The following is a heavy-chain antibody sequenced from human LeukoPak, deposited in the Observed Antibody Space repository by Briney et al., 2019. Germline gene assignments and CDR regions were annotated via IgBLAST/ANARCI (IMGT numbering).Heavy chain of an antibody. D-gene: IGHD6-19*01. Sequence: SETLSLTCTVSGGSISSYYWSWFRQPPGKGLEWIGYMYYSGITNYNPSLKSRVTISVDTSKNQFSLKLSSVTAADTAVYYCARRVPVAGNYYFDYWGQGILVTVSA. CDR1: GGSISSYY. CDR3: ARRVPVAGNYYFDY. CDR2: MYYSGIT. V-gene: IGHV4-59*08. J-gene: IGHJ4*02.